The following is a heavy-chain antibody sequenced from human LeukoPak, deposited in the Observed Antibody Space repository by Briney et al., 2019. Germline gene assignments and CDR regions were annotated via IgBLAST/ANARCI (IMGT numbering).Heavy chain of an antibody. J-gene: IGHJ4*02. CDR3: AKEIFSGLLYIDY. Sequence: XXSAITDAVGSTHYADSVKGRFTISSDNSKNTVYLQMNSLRPEDMAVYYCAKEIFSGLLYIDYWGQGTLVTVSS. V-gene: IGHV3-23*01. CDR2: ITDAVGST. D-gene: IGHD5-12*01.